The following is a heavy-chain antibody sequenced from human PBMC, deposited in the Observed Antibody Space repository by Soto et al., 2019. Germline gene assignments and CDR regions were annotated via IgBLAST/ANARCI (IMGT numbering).Heavy chain of an antibody. CDR3: ARDPPDSSGYYRPADWFDP. CDR1: GGTFSSYA. Sequence: AGKVSCKATGGTFSSYAISWVLRSPLQGLEWMGGIIPIFGTANYAQKFQGRVTITADKSTSTAYMELSSLRSEDTAVYYCARDPPDSSGYYRPADWFDPWGQGTLVTVSS. V-gene: IGHV1-69*06. J-gene: IGHJ5*02. CDR2: IIPIFGTA. D-gene: IGHD3-22*01.